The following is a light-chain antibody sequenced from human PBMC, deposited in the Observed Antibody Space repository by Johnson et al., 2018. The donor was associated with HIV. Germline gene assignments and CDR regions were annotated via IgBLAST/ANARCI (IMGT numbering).Light chain of an antibody. V-gene: IGLV1-51*01. CDR1: SSNIGNNY. Sequence: QSVLTQPPSVSAAPGQKVTISCSGSSSNIGNNYVSWYQQLPGTAPKLLIYDNNRRPSGIPDRFSGSKSGTSATLGISGLQTGDAADYYCGTWDSRLNVYLFGTGTKVTVL. J-gene: IGLJ1*01. CDR3: GTWDSRLNVYL. CDR2: DNN.